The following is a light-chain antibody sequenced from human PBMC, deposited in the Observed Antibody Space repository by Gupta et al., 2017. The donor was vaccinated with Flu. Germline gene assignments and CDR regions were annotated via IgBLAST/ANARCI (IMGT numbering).Light chain of an antibody. CDR2: AAS. V-gene: IGKV1-39*01. CDR1: QSISSY. CDR3: QQSYSTPRT. Sequence: DIQMTQSQSALSASVGDRVTIICRASQSISSYLSWYQQKPGKAPKLLIYAASSFQSGVPSRFSGSGSGTDFTLTITSLQPEDFAIYYCQQSYSTPRTFGQGTEVEIK. J-gene: IGKJ1*01.